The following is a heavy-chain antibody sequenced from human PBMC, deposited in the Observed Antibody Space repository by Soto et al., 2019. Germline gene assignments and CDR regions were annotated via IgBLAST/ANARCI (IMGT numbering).Heavy chain of an antibody. CDR2: INHSGST. J-gene: IGHJ4*02. CDR1: GGSFSVYY. D-gene: IGHD2-8*02. V-gene: IGHV4-34*01. CDR3: ARDKITGLFDY. Sequence: SETLSLTFAVYGGSFSVYYWTCILQPPGTGMEWIGEINHSGSTNYNTSIKSRVTISVDTSKNQLSMKLTSVNAADKDVYYCARDKITGLFDYWGQGTLVTVSS.